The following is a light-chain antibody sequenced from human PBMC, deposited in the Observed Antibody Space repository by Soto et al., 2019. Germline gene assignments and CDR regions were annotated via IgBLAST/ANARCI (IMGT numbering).Light chain of an antibody. Sequence: EIVLTQCPCTLSLSQGKRATLFCRASQSVTSSSIAWHQQKPGQTPRLLIYAASSRATGTPDRFSGSGSGTDFTLTISRLESEDSAVYYGQHYGSSPGLTFGGGTKV. CDR3: QHYGSSPGLT. CDR2: AAS. V-gene: IGKV3-20*01. J-gene: IGKJ4*01. CDR1: QSVTSSS.